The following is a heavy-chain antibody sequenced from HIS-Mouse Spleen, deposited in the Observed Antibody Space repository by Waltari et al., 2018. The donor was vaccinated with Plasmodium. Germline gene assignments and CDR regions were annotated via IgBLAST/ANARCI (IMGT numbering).Heavy chain of an antibody. CDR2: ISYDGSNK. CDR1: GFTFSRYG. V-gene: IGHV3-30*18. D-gene: IGHD6-13*01. CDR3: AKDRRSSSWYVDY. J-gene: IGHJ4*02. Sequence: QVQLVESGGGVVQPGRSLRLSCAASGFTFSRYGMHWVRQAPGKGVELVAVISYDGSNKYYADSVKCRFTISRDNSKNTLYLQMNSLRAEDTAVYYCAKDRRSSSWYVDYWGQGTLVTVSS.